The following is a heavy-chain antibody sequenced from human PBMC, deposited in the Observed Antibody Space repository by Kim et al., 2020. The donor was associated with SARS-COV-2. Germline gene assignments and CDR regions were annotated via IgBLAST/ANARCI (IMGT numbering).Heavy chain of an antibody. D-gene: IGHD6-19*01. V-gene: IGHV4-59*08. CDR2: IYYSGST. Sequence: SETLSLTCTVSGGSISSYYWSWIRQPPGKGLEWIGYIYYSGSTNYNPSLKSRVTISVDTSKNQFSLKLSSVTAADTAVYYCARLQDSSGWYRVWGMDVWGQGTRVTVSS. CDR1: GGSISSYY. CDR3: ARLQDSSGWYRVWGMDV. J-gene: IGHJ6*02.